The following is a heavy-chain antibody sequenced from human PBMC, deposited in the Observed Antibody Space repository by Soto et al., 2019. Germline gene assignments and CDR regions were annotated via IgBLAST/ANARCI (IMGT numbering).Heavy chain of an antibody. CDR2: TIPMFGTP. J-gene: IGHJ6*02. CDR3: ARPLRDRNYYYGMAV. D-gene: IGHD3-22*01. Sequence: QVQLVQSGAEMQQPGASVRVSCKASGGTFSKYAFSWVRQAPVQGLEWLGGTIPMFGTPNYAQKFQGRVAISADESTAKVYMELSSLRSEDTAVYFCARPLRDRNYYYGMAVWGQGTTVTVSS. V-gene: IGHV1-69*01. CDR1: GGTFSKYA.